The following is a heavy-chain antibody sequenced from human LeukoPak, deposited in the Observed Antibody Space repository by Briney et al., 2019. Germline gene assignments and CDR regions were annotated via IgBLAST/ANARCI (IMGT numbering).Heavy chain of an antibody. J-gene: IGHJ3*01. Sequence: PGGSLRLSCVASGFTFSSYSMSWVRQAPGKGLEWVSAMNPSGVTTDSAASVRGRFTISRDNSKNTLYLQMSSLRAEDTAIYYCAKGRSAVRDTFDFWGQGTVVTVSS. CDR2: MNPSGVTT. CDR1: GFTFSSYS. D-gene: IGHD3-10*01. V-gene: IGHV3-23*01. CDR3: AKGRSAVRDTFDF.